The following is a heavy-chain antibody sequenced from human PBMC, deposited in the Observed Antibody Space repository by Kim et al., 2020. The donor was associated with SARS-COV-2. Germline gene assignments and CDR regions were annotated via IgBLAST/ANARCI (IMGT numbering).Heavy chain of an antibody. CDR3: RIAAAGPDY. CDR2: GNT. Sequence: GNTNYAQKRQGRVTMTPDTSTSTAYMELRSLRSDDTAVYYCRIAAAGPDYWGQGTLVTVSS. D-gene: IGHD6-13*01. J-gene: IGHJ4*02. V-gene: IGHV1-18*01.